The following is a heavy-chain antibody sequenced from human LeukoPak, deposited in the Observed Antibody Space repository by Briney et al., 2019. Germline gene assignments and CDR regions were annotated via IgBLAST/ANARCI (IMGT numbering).Heavy chain of an antibody. V-gene: IGHV3-23*01. CDR1: GFTFSSYA. Sequence: GGSLRLSCAASGFTFSSYAMSWVRQAPGKGLERVSAVSGSGGSTYYADSVKGRFTISRDNSKNTLYLQMNSLRAEDTAVYYCAKTVETYYYGSGSYQFNAFDIWGQGTMVTVSS. J-gene: IGHJ3*02. CDR2: VSGSGGST. CDR3: AKTVETYYYGSGSYQFNAFDI. D-gene: IGHD3-10*01.